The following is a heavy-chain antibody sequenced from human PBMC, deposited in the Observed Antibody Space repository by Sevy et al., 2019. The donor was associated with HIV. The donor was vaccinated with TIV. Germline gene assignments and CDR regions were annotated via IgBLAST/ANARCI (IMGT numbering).Heavy chain of an antibody. V-gene: IGHV3-53*01. CDR2: IYSDDST. CDR3: ATGIAAAGHSFDY. D-gene: IGHD6-13*01. CDR1: GFTVSSNY. Sequence: GGSLRLSCAASGFTVSSNYMSWVRQAPGKGLEWVSVIYSDDSTDYADSVKGRFNISRDNSKNTRYLQMNSLRAEDTARYYCATGIAAAGHSFDYWGQGTLVTVSS. J-gene: IGHJ4*02.